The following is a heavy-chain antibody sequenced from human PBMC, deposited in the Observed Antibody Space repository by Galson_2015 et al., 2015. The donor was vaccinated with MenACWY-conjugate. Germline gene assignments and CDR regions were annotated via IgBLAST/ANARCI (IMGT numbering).Heavy chain of an antibody. D-gene: IGHD6-13*01. Sequence: LRLSCAASGFTFDDYSMHWVRQPPGKGLEWVSLIDRDGDKTFYADSVKGRFTISRDNSKNSLYLQMNSLKAEDTAFYYCAKETVFSAWVSFDSWGQGTLVTVSS. V-gene: IGHV3-43*01. J-gene: IGHJ4*02. CDR3: AKETVFSAWVSFDS. CDR2: IDRDGDKT. CDR1: GFTFDDYS.